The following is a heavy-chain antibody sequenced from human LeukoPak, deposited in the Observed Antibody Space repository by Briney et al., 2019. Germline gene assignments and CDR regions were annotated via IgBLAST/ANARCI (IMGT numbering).Heavy chain of an antibody. CDR2: ISSSSSTI. CDR3: ARAVAGTRFDP. D-gene: IGHD6-19*01. V-gene: IGHV3-48*01. CDR1: GFTFSSYS. J-gene: IGHJ5*02. Sequence: GGSLRLSCAASGFTFSSYSMNWVRQAPGKGLEWVSYISSSSSTIYYADSVKGRFTISRDNAKNSLYLQMNSLRAEDTAVYYCARAVAGTRFDPWGQGTLVTVSS.